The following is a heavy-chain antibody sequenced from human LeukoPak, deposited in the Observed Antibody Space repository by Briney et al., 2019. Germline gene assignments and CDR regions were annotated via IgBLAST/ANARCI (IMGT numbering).Heavy chain of an antibody. CDR1: GFPFSNCP. J-gene: IGHJ4*02. CDR3: ARDSWGPDY. V-gene: IGHV3-30*03. Sequence: GESLILSCAASGFPFSNCPMHWVRQARGKGLEWVAIISLDSTNKYYADSVKGRFTISRDNSKNTLYLQMNSLRSEDTAVYYCARDSWGPDYWGQGTLVIVSS. D-gene: IGHD7-27*01. CDR2: ISLDSTNK.